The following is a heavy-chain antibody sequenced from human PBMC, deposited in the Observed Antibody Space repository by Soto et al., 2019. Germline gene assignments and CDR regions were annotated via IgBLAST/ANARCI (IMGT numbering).Heavy chain of an antibody. J-gene: IGHJ6*02. Sequence: ASVKVSCKASGYTLTSYAMHWVRQAPGQRLEWMGWINAGNGNTKYSRKFQGRVTITRDTSASTAYMELSSLRSEDTAVYYCASSYSNYALIDYYYYGMDVWGQGTTVTVSS. CDR1: GYTLTSYA. CDR3: ASSYSNYALIDYYYYGMDV. V-gene: IGHV1-3*01. D-gene: IGHD4-4*01. CDR2: INAGNGNT.